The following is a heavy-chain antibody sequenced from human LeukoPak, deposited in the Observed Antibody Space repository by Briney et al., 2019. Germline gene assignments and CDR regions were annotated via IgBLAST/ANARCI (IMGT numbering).Heavy chain of an antibody. CDR1: GFTFNNYA. V-gene: IGHV3-23*01. CDR3: AKDRYYDILTGAFDY. J-gene: IGHJ4*02. CDR2: IGGSGDST. D-gene: IGHD3-9*01. Sequence: GGSLRLSCAVSGFTFNNYAMSWVRQAPGKGLEWVTGIGGSGDSTYADSVKGHFNISRDNSKNTVYLLMNSLRAEDTAIYYCAKDRYYDILTGAFDYWGQGTLVTVSS.